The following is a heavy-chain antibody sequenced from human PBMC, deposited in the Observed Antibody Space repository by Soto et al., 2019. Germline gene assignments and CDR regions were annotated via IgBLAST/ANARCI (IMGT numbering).Heavy chain of an antibody. Sequence: EVQLLESGGGLVQPGGSLTLYCATSGFTFSSYAMVWVRQAAEKGLEWVASISNNGDTAYYADSVKGRFTISRGNYENTLYLQMNGLRADDTALYFCAKSRVFIGAIVTLLDSWGQGTQVTVSS. D-gene: IGHD3-16*02. J-gene: IGHJ4*02. V-gene: IGHV3-23*01. CDR1: GFTFSSYA. CDR3: AKSRVFIGAIVTLLDS. CDR2: ISNNGDTA.